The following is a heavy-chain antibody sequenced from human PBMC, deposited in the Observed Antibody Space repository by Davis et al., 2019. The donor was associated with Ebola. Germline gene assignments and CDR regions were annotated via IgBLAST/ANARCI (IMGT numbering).Heavy chain of an antibody. Sequence: SQTLSLTCAVYGGTFRDYYYYWIRQTPGKGLEWIGETTHSGITNYNPSLKSRVTISVDTSKNQFSLKVNSVTAADTGVYYCARRAERSSWYGFDYWGQGTLVTVSS. J-gene: IGHJ4*02. CDR1: GGTFRDYY. V-gene: IGHV4-34*01. CDR3: ARRAERSSWYGFDY. CDR2: TTHSGIT. D-gene: IGHD6-13*01.